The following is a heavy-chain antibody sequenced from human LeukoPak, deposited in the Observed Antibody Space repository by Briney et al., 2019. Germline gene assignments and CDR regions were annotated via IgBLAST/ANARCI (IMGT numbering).Heavy chain of an antibody. CDR2: IYYSGST. CDR3: ARGKPYYDISKDAFDI. CDR1: SGSISSYY. J-gene: IGHJ3*02. V-gene: IGHV4-59*01. D-gene: IGHD3-22*01. Sequence: PSETLSLTCTVSSGSISSYYWSWIRQPPVKGLEWIGYIYYSGSTNYNPSLKSRVTISVDTSKNQFSLKLSSVTAADTAVYYCARGKPYYDISKDAFDIWGQGTMVTVSS.